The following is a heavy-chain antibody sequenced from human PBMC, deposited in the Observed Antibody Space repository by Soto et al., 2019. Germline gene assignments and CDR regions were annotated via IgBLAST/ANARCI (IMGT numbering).Heavy chain of an antibody. CDR2: IHHSGST. CDR1: GGSISSSNW. CDR3: ASRYYYGSGIYY. Sequence: QVQLQESGPGLVKPSGTLSLTCAVSGGSISSSNWWSWVRQTPGKGLEWIGEIHHSGSTNYNSALKSRVTISVDKSKNRFSLKLSSVTAADTAMYYCASRYYYGSGIYYWGQGTLVTVSS. V-gene: IGHV4-4*02. J-gene: IGHJ4*02. D-gene: IGHD3-10*01.